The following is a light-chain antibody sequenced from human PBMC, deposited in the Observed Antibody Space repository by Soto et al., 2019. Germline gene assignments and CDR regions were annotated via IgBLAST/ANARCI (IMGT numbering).Light chain of an antibody. CDR2: DAS. Sequence: EIVLTQSPATLSLSPGERATLYCRASQSVSSYLAWYQQKPGQAPRLLIYDASNRATGIPARFSGSGSGTDVTLTISSLEPEDVAVYYCQQRSDWPTLTFGGGTKVEIK. CDR3: QQRSDWPTLT. CDR1: QSVSSY. V-gene: IGKV3-11*01. J-gene: IGKJ4*01.